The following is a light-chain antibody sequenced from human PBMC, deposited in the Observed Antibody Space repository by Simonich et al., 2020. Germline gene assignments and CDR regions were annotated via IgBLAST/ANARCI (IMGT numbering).Light chain of an antibody. J-gene: IGKJ1*01. CDR2: EVS. CDR1: QSLLHSDGKTY. Sequence: DIVMTQTPLSLSVTPGQPASISCKSSQSLLHSDGKTYLYWYLQKPGQSPQLLIYEVSNRCSGVPDRFSGSGSGTDFTLKISRVEAEDVGVYYCMQSIQLQTFGQGTKVEIK. V-gene: IGKV2D-29*02. CDR3: MQSIQLQT.